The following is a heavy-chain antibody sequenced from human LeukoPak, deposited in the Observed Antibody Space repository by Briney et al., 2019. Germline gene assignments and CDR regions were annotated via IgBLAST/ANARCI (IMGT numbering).Heavy chain of an antibody. Sequence: SVKVSCKASGGTFSSYAISWVRQAPGQGLEWMGGIIPIFGTANYAQKFQGRVTITADESTSTAYMELSSLRSEDTAVYCCARSQGSGSYYKAGDYYYYGMDVWGKGTTVTVSS. V-gene: IGHV1-69*01. CDR1: GGTFSSYA. CDR3: ARSQGSGSYYKAGDYYYYGMDV. CDR2: IIPIFGTA. J-gene: IGHJ6*04. D-gene: IGHD3-10*01.